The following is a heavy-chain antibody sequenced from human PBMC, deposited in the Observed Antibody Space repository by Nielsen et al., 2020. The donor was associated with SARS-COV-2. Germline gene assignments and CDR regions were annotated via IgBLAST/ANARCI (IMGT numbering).Heavy chain of an antibody. J-gene: IGHJ4*02. Sequence: GESLKISCAASGFTFSSYAMSWVRQAPGKGLEWVSAISGSGGSTYYADSVKGRFTISRDNAKNSLYLQMNSLRAEDTAVYYCARDRGVTMVRGVWFDYWGQGTLVTVSS. CDR2: ISGSGGST. V-gene: IGHV3-23*01. CDR3: ARDRGVTMVRGVWFDY. D-gene: IGHD3-10*01. CDR1: GFTFSSYA.